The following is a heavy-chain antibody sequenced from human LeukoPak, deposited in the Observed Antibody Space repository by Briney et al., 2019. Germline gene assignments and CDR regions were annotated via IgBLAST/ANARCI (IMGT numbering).Heavy chain of an antibody. J-gene: IGHJ4*02. CDR2: IYYSGST. Sequence: KPSQTLSLTCTVSGGSISSSSYYWGWIRQPPGKGLEWIGSIYYSGSTYYNPSLKSRVTISVDTSKNQFSLKLSSVTAADTAVYYCARESDELRWLIGRDWGQGTLVTVSS. V-gene: IGHV4-39*07. D-gene: IGHD4-23*01. CDR3: ARESDELRWLIGRD. CDR1: GGSISSSSYY.